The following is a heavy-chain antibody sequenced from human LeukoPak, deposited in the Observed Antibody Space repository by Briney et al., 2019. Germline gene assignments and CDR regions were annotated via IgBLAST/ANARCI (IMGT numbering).Heavy chain of an antibody. V-gene: IGHV1-18*01. D-gene: IGHD3-10*01. Sequence: ASVKVSCKASGYTFTSYGISWVRQAPGQGLEWMGWISAYNGNTNYAQKLQGRVTMTTDTSTSTAYMELSSLRSEDTAVYYCARGDYYGSGSRLTDPYYYYYYYMDVWGKGTTVTVSS. CDR1: GYTFTSYG. CDR2: ISAYNGNT. CDR3: ARGDYYGSGSRLTDPYYYYYYYMDV. J-gene: IGHJ6*03.